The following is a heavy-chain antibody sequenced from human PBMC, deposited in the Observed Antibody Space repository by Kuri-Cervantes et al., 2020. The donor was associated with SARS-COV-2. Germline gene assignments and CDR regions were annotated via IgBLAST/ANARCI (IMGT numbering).Heavy chain of an antibody. CDR2: IYSGGSST. CDR1: GFTFSSYA. CDR3: AKGGGSPSVDFDY. D-gene: IGHD1-26*01. V-gene: IGHV3-23*03. Sequence: GESLKISCAASGFTFSSYAMSWVRLAPGKGLEWVSVIYSGGSSTYYADSVKGRFTISRDNSKNTLYLQMNSLRAEDTAVYYCAKGGGSPSVDFDYWGQGTLVTVSS. J-gene: IGHJ4*02.